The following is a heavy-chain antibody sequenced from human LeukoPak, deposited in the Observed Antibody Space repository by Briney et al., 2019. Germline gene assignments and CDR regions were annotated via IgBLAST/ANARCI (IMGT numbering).Heavy chain of an antibody. J-gene: IGHJ4*02. D-gene: IGHD2-15*01. Sequence: PSETLSLTCAVYGGSFSGYYWSWIRQPPGKGLEWIGEINHSGSTNYNPSLKSRVTISVDTSKNQFSLKLSSVAAADTAVYYCARGGYCSGGSCYHYYFDYWGQGTLVTVSS. CDR2: INHSGST. CDR3: ARGGYCSGGSCYHYYFDY. V-gene: IGHV4-34*01. CDR1: GGSFSGYY.